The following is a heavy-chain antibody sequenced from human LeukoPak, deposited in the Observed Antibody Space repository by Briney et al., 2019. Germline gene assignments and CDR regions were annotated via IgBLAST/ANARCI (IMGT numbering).Heavy chain of an antibody. J-gene: IGHJ6*03. CDR1: GYTFTSYD. CDR3: ARGPRFLEWLRYYYYYMDV. V-gene: IGHV1-8*01. CDR2: MNPNSGNT. D-gene: IGHD3-3*01. Sequence: ASVKVSCKASGYTFTSYDINWVRQAPGQGLEWMGWMNPNSGNTVYAQKFQGRVTMTRNTSISTAYMELSSLRSEDTAVYYCARGPRFLEWLRYYYYYMDVWGKGTTVTVSS.